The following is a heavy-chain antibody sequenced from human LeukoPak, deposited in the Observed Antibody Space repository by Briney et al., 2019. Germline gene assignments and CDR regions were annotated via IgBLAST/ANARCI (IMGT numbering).Heavy chain of an antibody. V-gene: IGHV4-34*01. CDR2: INHSGST. Sequence: SETLSLTCAVYGGSFSGYYWSWIRQPPGKGLEWIGEINHSGSTNYNPSLKSRVTISVDTSKNQFSLKLSSVTAADTAVYYCARGVRITIFGVALYYYYGMDVWGQGTTVTVSS. CDR3: ARGVRITIFGVALYYYYGMDV. J-gene: IGHJ6*02. D-gene: IGHD3-3*01. CDR1: GGSFSGYY.